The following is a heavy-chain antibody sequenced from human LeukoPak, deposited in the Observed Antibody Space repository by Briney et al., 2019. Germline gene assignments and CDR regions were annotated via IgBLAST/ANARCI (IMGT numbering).Heavy chain of an antibody. CDR2: MNPNSGGT. CDR3: ARVGSSYSSSWHNDY. CDR1: GYXFIGYY. Sequence: ASVKVSCLASGYXFIGYYMHWVRQAPGQGLEWVGWMNPNSGGTNYAQKFQGRVSMTRDTSISTAYMELSGLSSDDTAMYYCARVGSSYSSSWHNDYWGKGTLVTVSS. D-gene: IGHD6-13*01. V-gene: IGHV1-2*02. J-gene: IGHJ4*02.